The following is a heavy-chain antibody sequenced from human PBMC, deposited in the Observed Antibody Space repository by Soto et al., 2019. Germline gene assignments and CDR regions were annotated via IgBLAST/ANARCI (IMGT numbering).Heavy chain of an antibody. V-gene: IGHV3-49*03. D-gene: IGHD4-17*01. CDR1: GFTFGDYA. CDR2: IRSKAYGGTT. J-gene: IGHJ6*03. CDR3: TRISTTVTTPWDYYYMDV. Sequence: GGSLRLSCTASGFTFGDYAMSWFRQAPGKGLEWVGFIRSKAYGGTTEYAASVKGRFTISRDDSKSIAYLQMNSLKTEDTAVYYCTRISTTVTTPWDYYYMDVWGKGTTVTVSS.